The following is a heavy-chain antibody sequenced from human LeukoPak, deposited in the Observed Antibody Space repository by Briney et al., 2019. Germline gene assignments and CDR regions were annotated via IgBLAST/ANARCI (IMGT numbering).Heavy chain of an antibody. CDR3: AREVDSSTWYEGADAFDI. CDR2: IYYSGST. CDR1: GGSISSGSYY. Sequence: SEALSLTCTVSGGSISSGSYYWNWIRQPAGKGLDWIGSIYYSGSTNYSPSLKSRVTISVDTSKNQFSLKLSSVTAADTAVYYCAREVDSSTWYEGADAFDIWGQGTLVTVSS. D-gene: IGHD6-13*01. J-gene: IGHJ3*02. V-gene: IGHV4-61*10.